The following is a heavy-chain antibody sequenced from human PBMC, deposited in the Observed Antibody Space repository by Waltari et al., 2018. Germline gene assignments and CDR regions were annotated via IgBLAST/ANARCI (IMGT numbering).Heavy chain of an antibody. J-gene: IGHJ3*01. CDR1: VVAFSDYG. CDR3: AREGCSTTSCYAGAFDL. V-gene: IGHV1-69*04. D-gene: IGHD2-2*01. CDR2: IIPVLGIS. Sequence: QAQLVQSGAEVKKPGSSVKVSCKPPVVAFSDYGISRGRQAPGQGLEWMGGIIPVLGISDYAQKFQGRVTITADESTSTAYMELSTLTSEDTALYYCAREGCSTTSCYAGAFDLWGQGTMVTVSS.